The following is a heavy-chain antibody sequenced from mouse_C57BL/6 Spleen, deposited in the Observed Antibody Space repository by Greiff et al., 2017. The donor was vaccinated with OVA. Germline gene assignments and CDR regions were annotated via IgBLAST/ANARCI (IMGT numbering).Heavy chain of an antibody. Sequence: QVQLQQPGAELVRPGTSVKLSCKASGYTFTSYWMHWVKQRPGQGLEWIGVIDPSDSYTNYNQKFKGKATLTVDTSSSTAYMQLSSLTSEYSAVYYCARWGLLRQYYFDYWGQGTTLTVSS. D-gene: IGHD1-1*01. CDR1: GYTFTSYW. CDR3: ARWGLLRQYYFDY. V-gene: IGHV1-59*01. CDR2: IDPSDSYT. J-gene: IGHJ2*01.